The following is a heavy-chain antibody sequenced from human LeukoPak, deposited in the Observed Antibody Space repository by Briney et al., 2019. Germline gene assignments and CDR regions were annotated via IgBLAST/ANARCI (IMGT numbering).Heavy chain of an antibody. D-gene: IGHD1-14*01. CDR3: ARDGAWEPPHYYYGMDV. V-gene: IGHV3-48*03. CDR1: GFTFSSYE. CDR2: ISSSGSTI. Sequence: PGGSLRLSCAASGFTFSSYEMNWVRQAPGKGLEWVSYISSSGSTIYYADSVKGRFTISRDNAKTSLYLQMNSLRAEDTAVYYCARDGAWEPPHYYYGMDVWGQGTTVTVSS. J-gene: IGHJ6*02.